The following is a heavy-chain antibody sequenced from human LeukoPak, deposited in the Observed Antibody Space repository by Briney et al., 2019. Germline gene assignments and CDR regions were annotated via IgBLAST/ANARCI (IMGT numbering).Heavy chain of an antibody. CDR1: GFTFSSYG. CDR2: IWYDGSNK. J-gene: IGHJ4*02. V-gene: IGHV3-33*01. Sequence: GGSLRLSCAASGFTFSSYGMHWVRQAPGKGLEWVAVIWYDGSNKYYADSVKGRFTISRDNSENTLYLQMNSLRAEDTAVYYCARDDCTGSSCYLDYWGQGTLVTVSS. D-gene: IGHD2-15*01. CDR3: ARDDCTGSSCYLDY.